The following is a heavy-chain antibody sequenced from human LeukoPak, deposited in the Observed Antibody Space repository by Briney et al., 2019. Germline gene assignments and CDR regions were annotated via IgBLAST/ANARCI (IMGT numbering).Heavy chain of an antibody. D-gene: IGHD3-10*01. CDR1: GGSFSGYY. Sequence: SETLSLTCAVYGGSFSGYYWSWIRQPPGKGLEWIGEINHSGSTNYNPSLKSRVTISVDTSKNQFSLKLSSVTAADTAVYYCARRLYYYGSGSSLGYSQHWGQGTLVTVSS. J-gene: IGHJ1*01. CDR3: ARRLYYYGSGSSLGYSQH. V-gene: IGHV4-34*01. CDR2: INHSGST.